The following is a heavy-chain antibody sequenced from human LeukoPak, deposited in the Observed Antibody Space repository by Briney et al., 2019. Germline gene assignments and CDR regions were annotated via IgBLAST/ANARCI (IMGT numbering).Heavy chain of an antibody. D-gene: IGHD3-16*01. Sequence: SETLSLTCTVSGGSISSYYWSWIRQPPGKGLEWIGYIYYSGSTNYNPSLKSRVTISVDTSKNQFSLKLSSVTAADTAVYYCARGDDYVWGYYFDYWGQGTLVTVSS. CDR1: GGSISSYY. J-gene: IGHJ4*02. CDR2: IYYSGST. V-gene: IGHV4-59*01. CDR3: ARGDDYVWGYYFDY.